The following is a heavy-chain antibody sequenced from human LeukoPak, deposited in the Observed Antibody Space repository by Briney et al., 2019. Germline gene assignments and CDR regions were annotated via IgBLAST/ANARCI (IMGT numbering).Heavy chain of an antibody. Sequence: GGSLRLSCAASGFTFSRYTMNWVRQAPGKGLEWVSSISSSSSYIYYADSVKGRFTISRDNAKNSLYLQMNSLRAEDTAVYYCARSLEAGTYYFDYWGQGTLVTVSS. J-gene: IGHJ4*02. V-gene: IGHV3-21*01. D-gene: IGHD6-13*01. CDR2: ISSSSSYI. CDR3: ARSLEAGTYYFDY. CDR1: GFTFSRYT.